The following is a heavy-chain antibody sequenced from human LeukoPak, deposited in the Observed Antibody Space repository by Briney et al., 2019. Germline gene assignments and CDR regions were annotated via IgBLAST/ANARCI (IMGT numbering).Heavy chain of an antibody. CDR1: GGSINFYY. J-gene: IGHJ4*02. CDR3: ARGIADPYSFDS. V-gene: IGHV4-4*07. CDR2: IYSTGST. Sequence: PSETLSLTCTVSGGSINFYYWSWIRQPAGKGLGWIGRIYSTGSTNCSPSLKSRVTMSVDKSKNQFSLNLSSVTAADTAVYYCARGIADPYSFDSWGQGTLVTVSS. D-gene: IGHD6-13*01.